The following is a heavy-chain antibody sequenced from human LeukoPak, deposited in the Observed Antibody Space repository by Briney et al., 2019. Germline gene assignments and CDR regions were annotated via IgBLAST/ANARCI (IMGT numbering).Heavy chain of an antibody. Sequence: PSETLSLTCGVSGYSISSGYFWVWLRQPPGKGLEWIGSVYHTGATYYNPSLRSPVTISVDTSKNQFSLELNSVTAADTAVYYCARDLGLTISANWFDPWGQGTLVTVS. CDR2: VYHTGAT. CDR3: ARDLGLTISANWFDP. V-gene: IGHV4-38-2*02. CDR1: GYSISSGYF. D-gene: IGHD3-3*01. J-gene: IGHJ5*02.